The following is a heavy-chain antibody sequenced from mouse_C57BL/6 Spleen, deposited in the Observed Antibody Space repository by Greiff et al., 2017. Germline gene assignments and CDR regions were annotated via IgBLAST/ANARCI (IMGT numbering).Heavy chain of an antibody. Sequence: VMLVESGPGLVQPSQSLSITCTVSGFSLTSYGVHWVRQPPGKGLEWLGVIWSGGSTDYNAAFISRLSISKDNSKSQVFFKMNSLQADDTAIYYCAENDDGWYFDVWGTGTTVTVSS. J-gene: IGHJ1*03. V-gene: IGHV2-4*01. CDR1: GFSLTSYG. CDR2: IWSGGST. CDR3: AENDDGWYFDV. D-gene: IGHD2-3*01.